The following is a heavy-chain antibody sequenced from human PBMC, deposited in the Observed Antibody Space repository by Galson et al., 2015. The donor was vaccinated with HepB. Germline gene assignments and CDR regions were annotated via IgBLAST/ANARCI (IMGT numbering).Heavy chain of an antibody. CDR2: IYSGGST. CDR3: ARASGLDFWSGLDY. J-gene: IGHJ4*02. D-gene: IGHD3-3*01. V-gene: IGHV3-53*01. CDR1: GFTVSSNY. Sequence: SLRLSCAASGFTVSSNYMSWVRQAPGKGLEWVSVIYSGGSTYYADSVKGRFTISRDNSKNTLYLQMNSLRAEDTAVYYCARASGLDFWSGLDYWGQGTLVTVSS.